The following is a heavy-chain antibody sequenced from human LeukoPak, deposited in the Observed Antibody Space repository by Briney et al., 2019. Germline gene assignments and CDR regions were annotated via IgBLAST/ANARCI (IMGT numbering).Heavy chain of an antibody. CDR2: IIPIFGTA. V-gene: IGHV1-69*05. D-gene: IGHD1-26*01. J-gene: IGHJ6*03. Sequence: SVKVSCKASGGTFSSYAISWVRQAPGQGLEWMGGIIPIFGTANYAQKFQGRVTITTDESTSTAYMELSSLSSEDTAVYYCARCGGVDSLLYYYMDVWGKGTTVTVSS. CDR1: GGTFSSYA. CDR3: ARCGGVDSLLYYYMDV.